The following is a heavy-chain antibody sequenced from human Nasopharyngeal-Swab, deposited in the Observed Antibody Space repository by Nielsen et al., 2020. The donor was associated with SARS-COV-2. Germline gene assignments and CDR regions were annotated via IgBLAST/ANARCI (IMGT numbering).Heavy chain of an antibody. CDR3: ARARGYSGYGY. CDR2: INPSGGST. Sequence: WVRQAPGQGLEWMGIINPSGGSTSYAQKFQGRVTMTRDTSTSTAYMELRSLRSDDMAVYYCARARGYSGYGYWGQGTRVTVSS. D-gene: IGHD5-12*01. J-gene: IGHJ4*02. V-gene: IGHV1-46*01.